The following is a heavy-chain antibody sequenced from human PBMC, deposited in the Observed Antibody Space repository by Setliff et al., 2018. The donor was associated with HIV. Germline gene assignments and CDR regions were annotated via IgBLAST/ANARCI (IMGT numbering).Heavy chain of an antibody. Sequence: SETLSLTCSVSGGSIEFSSYYWGWIRQPPGKGLEWIGSVYYSGSTYYNPSLKSRLPISVDTSTNKFSLKLSSVTAADTAVYYCARLRGLNLEPFDYWGQGTLVTVSS. J-gene: IGHJ4*02. CDR3: ARLRGLNLEPFDY. CDR1: GGSIEFSSYY. V-gene: IGHV4-39*01. D-gene: IGHD5-12*01. CDR2: VYYSGST.